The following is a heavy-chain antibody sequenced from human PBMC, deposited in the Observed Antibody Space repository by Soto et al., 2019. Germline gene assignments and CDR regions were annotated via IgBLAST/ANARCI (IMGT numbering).Heavy chain of an antibody. CDR3: AKDSKSVSVSAARVYGMDV. Sequence: GGSLRLSCAVPGFMFSSFAMTWVRQAPGKGLEWVSTTRSNGEHTYYADSVKGRFTVSRDNSKNTLFLEMSSLRAEDSAIYYCAKDSKSVSVSAARVYGMDVWGQGTTVTVSS. CDR2: TRSNGEHT. V-gene: IGHV3-23*01. D-gene: IGHD2-2*01. J-gene: IGHJ6*02. CDR1: GFMFSSFA.